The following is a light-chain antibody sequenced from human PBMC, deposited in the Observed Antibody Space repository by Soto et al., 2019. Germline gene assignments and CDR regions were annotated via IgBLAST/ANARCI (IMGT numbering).Light chain of an antibody. Sequence: EIVLTQSPATLSLSPGERATLSCGASQSVSSDFLAWYQQKPGLAPRRLIFDASIRATGIPDRFSGSGSGTDFTLTISRLEPEDFAVYYCQQYGTSPPQTFGQGTKVEIK. CDR2: DAS. CDR1: QSVSSDF. J-gene: IGKJ1*01. V-gene: IGKV3D-20*01. CDR3: QQYGTSPPQT.